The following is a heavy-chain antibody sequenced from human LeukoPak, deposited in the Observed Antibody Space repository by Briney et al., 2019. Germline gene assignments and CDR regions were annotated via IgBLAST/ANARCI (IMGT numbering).Heavy chain of an antibody. CDR2: IYHSGST. CDR1: GYSISNGYY. V-gene: IGHV4-38-2*02. CDR3: ARSGITMIVEINY. J-gene: IGHJ4*02. Sequence: SETLSLTCTVSGYSISNGYYWGWIRQPPGKGLEWIGSIYHSGSTYYNPSLKSRVTISVDTSKNQFSLKLSSVTAADTAVYYCARSGITMIVEINYWGQGTLVTVSS. D-gene: IGHD3-22*01.